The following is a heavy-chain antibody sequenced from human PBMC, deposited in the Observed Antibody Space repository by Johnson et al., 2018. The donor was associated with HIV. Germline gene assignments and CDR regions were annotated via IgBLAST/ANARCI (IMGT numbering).Heavy chain of an antibody. D-gene: IGHD5-12*01. J-gene: IGHJ3*01. CDR2: IWYDGTNK. CDR3: AKGQSSGYPKDAFDL. V-gene: IGHV3-33*06. CDR1: GFTFSSYG. Sequence: VQLVESGGGVVQPGRSLRLSCAASGFTFSSYGMHWVRQAPGKGLEWVALIWYDGTNKYYADSVKGRFTISRDNSKNTLYLQMNSLRAEDTAVYYCAKGQSSGYPKDAFDLWGRGTMVTVSS.